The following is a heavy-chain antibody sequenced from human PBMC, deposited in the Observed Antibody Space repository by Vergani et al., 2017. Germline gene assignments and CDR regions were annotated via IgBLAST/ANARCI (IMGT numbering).Heavy chain of an antibody. J-gene: IGHJ5*02. Sequence: QVQLVQSGAEVKKPGSSVKVSCKASGGTFSSYAISWVRQAPGPGIEWMGGIIPIFGNANYAQKVQGRVTITADESTSTAYMELSSLRSEDTAVYYCARETLMVAATAWFDPWGQGTLVTVSS. V-gene: IGHV1-69*01. CDR2: IIPIFGNA. CDR1: GGTFSSYA. CDR3: ARETLMVAATAWFDP. D-gene: IGHD2-15*01.